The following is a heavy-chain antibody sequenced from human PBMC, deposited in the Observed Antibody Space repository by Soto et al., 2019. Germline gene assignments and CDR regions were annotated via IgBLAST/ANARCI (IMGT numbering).Heavy chain of an antibody. CDR3: ASLPYYDFTQPDY. Sequence: GGSLRLSCAASGFTFSSYWMHWVRQAPGKGLVWVSRINSDGSSTSYADSVKGRFTISRDNAKNTLYLQMNSLRAEDTAVYYCASLPYYDFTQPDYWGQGTLVTVSS. J-gene: IGHJ4*02. CDR1: GFTFSSYW. CDR2: INSDGSST. D-gene: IGHD3-3*01. V-gene: IGHV3-74*01.